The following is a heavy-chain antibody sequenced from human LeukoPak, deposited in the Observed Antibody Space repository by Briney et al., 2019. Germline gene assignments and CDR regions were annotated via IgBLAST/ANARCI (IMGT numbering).Heavy chain of an antibody. J-gene: IGHJ4*02. V-gene: IGHV3-73*01. D-gene: IGHD3-9*01. CDR2: IRSKANSYAT. Sequence: PGGSLRLSCTVSGFTVSSNSMSWVRQASGKGLEWIGRIRSKANSYATVYTASVKGRFIISRDDSKNTAYLQMNSLKTEDTAVYYCTSASYDILPGARATGGFYFDSWGQGTLVTVSS. CDR3: TSASYDILPGARATGGFYFDS. CDR1: GFTVSSNS.